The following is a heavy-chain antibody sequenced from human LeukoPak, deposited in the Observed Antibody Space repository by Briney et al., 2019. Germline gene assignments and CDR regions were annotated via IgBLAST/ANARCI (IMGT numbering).Heavy chain of an antibody. Sequence: SVKVSCEASGFTFTSSAMQWVRQARGQRLEWIGWIVVGSGNTNYAQKFQERVTITRDMSTSTAYMELSSLRSEDTAVYYCAAVRMGGSYSDDYWGQGTLVTVSS. CDR1: GFTFTSSA. CDR3: AAVRMGGSYSDDY. V-gene: IGHV1-58*02. J-gene: IGHJ4*02. CDR2: IVVGSGNT. D-gene: IGHD1-26*01.